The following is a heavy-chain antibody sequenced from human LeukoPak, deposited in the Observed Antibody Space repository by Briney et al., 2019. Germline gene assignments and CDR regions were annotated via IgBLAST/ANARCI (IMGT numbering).Heavy chain of an antibody. CDR3: ARDGTYYYDSSGYYYGWFDP. V-gene: IGHV4-34*01. Sequence: SETLSLTCAVYGGSFSGYYWSWIRQPPGKGLEWIGEINHSGSTNYNPSLKSRVTISVDTSKNQFSLKLSFVTAADTAVYYCARDGTYYYDSSGYYYGWFDPWGQGTLVAVSS. CDR2: INHSGST. CDR1: GGSFSGYY. D-gene: IGHD3-22*01. J-gene: IGHJ5*02.